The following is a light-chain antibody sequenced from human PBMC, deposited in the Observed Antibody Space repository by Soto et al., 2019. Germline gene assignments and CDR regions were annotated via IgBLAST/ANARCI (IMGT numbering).Light chain of an antibody. J-gene: IGLJ2*01. CDR3: GTWDSSLTIGVI. CDR2: DTT. V-gene: IGLV1-40*01. Sequence: QSVLTQPPSVTGAPGQRVTISCTGSHSDIGAGYGVHWYQQFPHSAPKLLIYDTTNRPSGVPDRFSGSRSGTSASLAITGLQAEDEADYYCGTWDSSLTIGVIFGGGTKVTVL. CDR1: HSDIGAGYG.